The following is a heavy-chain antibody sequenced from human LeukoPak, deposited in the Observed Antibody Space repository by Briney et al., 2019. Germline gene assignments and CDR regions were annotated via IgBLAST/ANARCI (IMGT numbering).Heavy chain of an antibody. V-gene: IGHV3-33*01. CDR1: GFTFSSYG. D-gene: IGHD5-24*01. CDR2: IWYDGSNK. J-gene: IGHJ6*03. CDR3: ARRGINRASRDGYNFYYYYMDV. Sequence: PGGSLRLSCAASGFTFSSYGMHWVRQAPGKGLEWVAVIWYDGSNKYYADSVKGRSTISRDNSKNTLYLQMNSLRAEDTAVYYCARRGINRASRDGYNFYYYYMDVWGKGTTVTVSS.